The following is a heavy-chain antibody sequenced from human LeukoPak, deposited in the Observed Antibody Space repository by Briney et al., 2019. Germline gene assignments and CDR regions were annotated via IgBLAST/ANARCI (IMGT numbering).Heavy chain of an antibody. CDR2: IHISGST. V-gene: IGHV4-61*02. J-gene: IGHJ6*02. D-gene: IGHD3-22*01. CDR3: ARDTYKYDSSGYYYYYYGMDV. CDR1: GDSISSDSYS. Sequence: SQTLSLTCTVSGDSISSDSYSWNWIRQPAGKGLEWIGRIHISGSTNHNPSLKSRVTLSVDTSKNQFSLKLSSVTAADTAVYYCARDTYKYDSSGYYYYYYGMDVWGQGTTVTVSS.